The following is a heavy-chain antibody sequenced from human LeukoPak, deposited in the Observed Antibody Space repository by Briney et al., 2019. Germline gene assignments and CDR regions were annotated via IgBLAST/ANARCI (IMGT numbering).Heavy chain of an antibody. J-gene: IGHJ4*02. CDR1: GYTFTDYY. CDR3: SREDY. V-gene: IGHV1-2*02. Sequence: ASVKVSCKASGYTFTDYYLHWVRQAPGQGLEWVGWVNPNSGGTNYAQKFQGRVTMTRDTSISTVYMELSRLRSDDTAVYYCSREDYWGQGTLVTVSS. CDR2: VNPNSGGT.